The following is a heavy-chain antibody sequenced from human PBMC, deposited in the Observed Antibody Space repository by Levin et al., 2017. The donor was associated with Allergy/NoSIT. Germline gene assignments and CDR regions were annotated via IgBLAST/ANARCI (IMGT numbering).Heavy chain of an antibody. J-gene: IGHJ4*02. D-gene: IGHD6-25*01. CDR2: VYSSGST. Sequence: SETLSLTCSVSGGSISSSGYYWSWIRQLPGKGLEWIGNVYSSGSTYYIPSLKSRVTISLDTSEKQFSLKLNSVTAADTAVYLCARGRYSSGVTYYYDSWGRGTLVTVSS. CDR3: ARGRYSSGVTYYYDS. CDR1: GGSISSSGYY. V-gene: IGHV4-31*03.